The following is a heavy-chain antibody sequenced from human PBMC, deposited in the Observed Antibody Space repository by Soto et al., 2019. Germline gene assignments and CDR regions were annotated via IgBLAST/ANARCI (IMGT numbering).Heavy chain of an antibody. V-gene: IGHV4-34*01. CDR3: ARGSIVVVPAAIFY. CDR1: GGSFSGYY. Sequence: KPSETLSLTCAVYGGSFSGYYWSWIRQPPGKGLEWIGEINHSGSTNYNPSLKSRVTISVDTSKNQFSLKLSSVTAADTAVYYCARGSIVVVPAAIFYWGQGTLVTVSS. CDR2: INHSGST. D-gene: IGHD2-2*01. J-gene: IGHJ4*02.